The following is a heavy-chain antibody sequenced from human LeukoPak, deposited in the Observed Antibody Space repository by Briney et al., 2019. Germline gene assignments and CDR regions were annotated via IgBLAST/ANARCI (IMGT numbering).Heavy chain of an antibody. J-gene: IGHJ4*02. CDR1: GYTFTSYD. Sequence: GASVKVSCKASGYTFTSYDINWVRQATGQGLEWMGWMNPNSGNTGYAQKFQGRVTITRNTSISTAYMELSSLRSEDTAVYYCAEVGATHWMIDYWGQGTLVTVSS. V-gene: IGHV1-8*03. CDR2: MNPNSGNT. D-gene: IGHD1-26*01. CDR3: AEVGATHWMIDY.